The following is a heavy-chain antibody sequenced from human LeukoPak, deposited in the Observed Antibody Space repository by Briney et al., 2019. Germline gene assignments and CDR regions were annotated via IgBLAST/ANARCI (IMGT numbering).Heavy chain of an antibody. J-gene: IGHJ4*02. D-gene: IGHD5-12*01. Sequence: GGSLKLSCAASGFTFSTYAMSWVRQAPGKGLEWVSGISDSGSTAFYADSVKGRFTSSRDNPKSTLYLQMNSLRAEDTAVYYCAKDIQTWPRFPDYWGQGTLVTVSS. CDR3: AKDIQTWPRFPDY. V-gene: IGHV3-23*01. CDR2: ISDSGSTA. CDR1: GFTFSTYA.